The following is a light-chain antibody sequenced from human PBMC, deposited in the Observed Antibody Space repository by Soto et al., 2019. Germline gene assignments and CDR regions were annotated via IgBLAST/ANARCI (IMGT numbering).Light chain of an antibody. V-gene: IGKV3-15*01. CDR2: GAS. Sequence: EIVMTQSPATLSVSPGERATLSCRASQSVSSNLAWYQQKPGPAPRLLIYGASTRATGIPARFSGSVSGTEFTLTISSLQSEDFAVYYCQQYNNWPFTFGPGTKVDIK. CDR1: QSVSSN. CDR3: QQYNNWPFT. J-gene: IGKJ3*01.